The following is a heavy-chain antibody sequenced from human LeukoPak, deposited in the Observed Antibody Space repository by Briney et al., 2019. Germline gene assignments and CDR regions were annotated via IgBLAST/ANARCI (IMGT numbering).Heavy chain of an antibody. CDR3: AKASSITMVRGVILYYYYGMDV. CDR2: ISGSGGST. D-gene: IGHD3-10*01. V-gene: IGHV3-23*01. CDR1: GFTFSSYA. Sequence: SGGSLRLSCAASGFTFSSYAMSWVRQAPGKGLEWVSAISGSGGSTYYADSVKGRFTISRDNSKNTLYLQMNSLRAEDTAVYYCAKASSITMVRGVILYYYYGMDVWGQGTTVTVSS. J-gene: IGHJ6*02.